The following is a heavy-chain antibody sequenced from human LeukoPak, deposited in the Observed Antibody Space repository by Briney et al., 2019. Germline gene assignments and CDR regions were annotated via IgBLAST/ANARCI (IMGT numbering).Heavy chain of an antibody. CDR3: SRENGAFSPFGY. V-gene: IGHV4-31*03. Sequence: SETLSLTCTVSGGSISSAGYYWTWIRQHPGKGLEWIGYIYYSGTTYYNPSLESRVTISMDMSKNQFSLSLTSVTAADTAVYYCSRENGAFSPFGYWGQGTLVTVSS. CDR1: GGSISSAGYY. J-gene: IGHJ4*02. CDR2: IYYSGTT. D-gene: IGHD2-8*01.